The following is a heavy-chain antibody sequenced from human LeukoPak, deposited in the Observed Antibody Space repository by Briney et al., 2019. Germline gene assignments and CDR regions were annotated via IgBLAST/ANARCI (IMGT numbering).Heavy chain of an antibody. CDR3: ARADCSSTSCYKRYADYYYGMDV. J-gene: IGHJ6*02. CDR1: GGSISSGDYY. CDR2: IYYSGST. Sequence: SETLSLTCTVSGGSISSGDYYWSWIRQPPGKGLEWIGYIYYSGSTYYNPSLKSRVTISVDTSKNQFSLKLGSVTAADAAVYYCARADCSSTSCYKRYADYYYGMDVWGQGTTVTVSS. D-gene: IGHD2-2*02. V-gene: IGHV4-30-4*01.